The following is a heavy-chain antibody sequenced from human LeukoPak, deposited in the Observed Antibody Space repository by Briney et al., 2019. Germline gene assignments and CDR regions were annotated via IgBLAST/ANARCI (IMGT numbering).Heavy chain of an antibody. Sequence: PSETLSLTCTVSGGSISSSSYYWGWIRQPPRKGLEWIGGIYYSGSTSYTPSLNRRVTISVDTSKNQFSLKLSSVPAAHTAVYYCARPGRRDYYFDYWGQRTLVTVSS. D-gene: IGHD2-21*02. J-gene: IGHJ4*02. CDR1: GGSISSSSYY. CDR3: ARPGRRDYYFDY. CDR2: IYYSGST. V-gene: IGHV4-39*01.